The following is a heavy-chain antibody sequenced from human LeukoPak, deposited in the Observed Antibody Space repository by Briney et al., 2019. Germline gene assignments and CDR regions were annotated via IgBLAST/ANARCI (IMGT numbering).Heavy chain of an antibody. D-gene: IGHD3-3*01. CDR1: GGSISSGDYY. Sequence: SETLSLTCTVSGGSISSGDYYWSWIRQPPGKGLEWIGYIYYSGSTYYNPSLKSRVTISVDTSKNQFSLKLSSVTAADTAVYYCARHALSYYDFWSGYLDSYYFDYWGQGTLVTVSS. J-gene: IGHJ4*02. CDR3: ARHALSYYDFWSGYLDSYYFDY. CDR2: IYYSGST. V-gene: IGHV4-30-4*02.